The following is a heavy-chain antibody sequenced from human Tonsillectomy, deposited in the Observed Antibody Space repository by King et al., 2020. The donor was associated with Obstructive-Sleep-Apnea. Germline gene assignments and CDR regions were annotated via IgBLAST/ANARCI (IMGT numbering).Heavy chain of an antibody. V-gene: IGHV4-59*08. CDR3: ARQDERSGYYDL. J-gene: IGHJ5*02. Sequence: QLQESGPGLVKPSETLSLTCTVSGGSISSYYWSWIRQPPGKGLEWIGYIYYSGSTNYNPSLKSRVTIAADKSISTAYLQWSSLKASDTAMYFCARQDERSGYYDLWGQGTLVTVSS. CDR1: GGSISSYY. CDR2: IYYSGST. D-gene: IGHD3-22*01.